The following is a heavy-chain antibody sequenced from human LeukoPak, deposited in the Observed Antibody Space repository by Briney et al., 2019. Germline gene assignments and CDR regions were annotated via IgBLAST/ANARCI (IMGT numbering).Heavy chain of an antibody. J-gene: IGHJ4*02. CDR3: ARARLGNGDTVDY. CDR2: ISSDGSST. D-gene: IGHD4-17*01. Sequence: PGGSLRLSCAASGFTFSSYWMHWVRQAPGKGLVWVSRISSDGSSTSYADSVKGRFTISRDNAKNTLYPQINSLSAEDTAVYYCARARLGNGDTVDYWGQGTLVTVSS. CDR1: GFTFSSYW. V-gene: IGHV3-74*01.